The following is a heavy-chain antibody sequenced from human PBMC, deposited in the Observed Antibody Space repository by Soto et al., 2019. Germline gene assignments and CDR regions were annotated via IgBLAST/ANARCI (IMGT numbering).Heavy chain of an antibody. CDR2: ISYDGGLQ. CDR3: VSDRGYGHASVPYS. CDR1: GFTFTSYG. D-gene: IGHD5-18*01. V-gene: IGHV3-30*03. Sequence: QVQLVQSGAEVKKPGRSLRLSCAASGFTFTSYGMHWVRQAPGTRLEWVAVISYDGGLQHYADSVKGRFTISRDNSKNMVLLQMNSLRAEDTAVYYCVSDRGYGHASVPYSWGQGTLVSVSS. J-gene: IGHJ4*02.